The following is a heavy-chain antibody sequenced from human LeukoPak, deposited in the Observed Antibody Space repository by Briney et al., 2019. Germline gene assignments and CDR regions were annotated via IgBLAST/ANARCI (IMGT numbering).Heavy chain of an antibody. CDR3: AREMYSSGWCFDY. CDR1: GFTVSSNY. D-gene: IGHD6-19*01. Sequence: GSPSLSCAASGFTVSSNYMSWVCQAPGKGLEWVSVIYSGGSTYYADSVKGRFTISRDNSKNTLYLQMNSLRAEDTAVYYCAREMYSSGWCFDYWGQGTLVTLPS. J-gene: IGHJ4*02. V-gene: IGHV3-66*01. CDR2: IYSGGST.